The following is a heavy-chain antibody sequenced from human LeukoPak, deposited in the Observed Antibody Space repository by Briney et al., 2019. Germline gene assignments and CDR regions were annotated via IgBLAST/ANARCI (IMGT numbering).Heavy chain of an antibody. J-gene: IGHJ4*02. CDR2: ISGSGGST. CDR1: GFTFSSYA. Sequence: GGSLRLSCAASGFTFSSYAMSWVRQAPGKGLEWVSAISGSGGSTYYADSVKGRFTISRDNSKNTLYLQMSSLRAEDTAVYYCVKGLEAAAGPFDYWGQGTLVTVSS. D-gene: IGHD6-13*01. CDR3: VKGLEAAAGPFDY. V-gene: IGHV3-23*01.